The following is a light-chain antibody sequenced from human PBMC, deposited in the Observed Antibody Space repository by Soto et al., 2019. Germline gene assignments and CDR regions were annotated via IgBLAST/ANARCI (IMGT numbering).Light chain of an antibody. CDR2: AVS. J-gene: IGKJ1*01. CDR3: QQYYSYPLT. CDR1: RTVDSTY. V-gene: IGKV3-20*01. Sequence: EIFLTQSPGTLSMSPGERATLSCTASRTVDSTYLAWYQQKPGQAPRLLIYAVSDRATGTPDRFSGSGSGTDFTLTISCLQSEDFATYYCQQYYSYPLTFGQGTKVDIK.